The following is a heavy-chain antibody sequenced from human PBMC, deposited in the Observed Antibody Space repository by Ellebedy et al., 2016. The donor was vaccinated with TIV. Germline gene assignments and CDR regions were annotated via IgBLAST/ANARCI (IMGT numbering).Heavy chain of an antibody. D-gene: IGHD1-26*01. CDR2: ISGSGGST. CDR1: GFTFSSYA. V-gene: IGHV3-23*01. CDR3: ARISGSYYEIDY. Sequence: GESLKISCAASGFTFSSYAMSWVRQAPGKGLEWVSAISGSGGSTYYADSVKGRFTISRDNSKNTLYLQMNSLRAEDTAVYYCARISGSYYEIDYWGQGTLVTVSS. J-gene: IGHJ4*02.